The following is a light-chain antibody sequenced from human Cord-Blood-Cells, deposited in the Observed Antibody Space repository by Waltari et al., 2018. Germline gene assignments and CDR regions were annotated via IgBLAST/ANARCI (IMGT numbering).Light chain of an antibody. V-gene: IGKV1-13*02. CDR3: QQFNSYPRT. J-gene: IGKJ1*01. Sequence: AIQLNQSPSSLSASVGDSVTITCRASQGISSALAWYQQKPGKAPKLLIYDASSLESGVPSRFSGSGSGTDFTLTISSLQHEDFATYYCQQFNSYPRTFGQGTKVEIK. CDR2: DAS. CDR1: QGISSA.